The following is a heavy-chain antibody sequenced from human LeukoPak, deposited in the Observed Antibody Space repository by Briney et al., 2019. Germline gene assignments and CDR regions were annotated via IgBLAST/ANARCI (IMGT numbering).Heavy chain of an antibody. CDR3: ARGQATVTRN. V-gene: IGHV4-34*01. CDR1: GGSFSGYY. CDR2: INHSGST. Sequence: SETQSLTCAVYGGSFSGYYWSWIRQPPGKGLEWIGEINHSGSTNYNPSLKSRVTISVDTSKNQFSLKLSSVTAADTAVYYCARGQATVTRNWGQGTLVTVSS. J-gene: IGHJ4*02. D-gene: IGHD4-11*01.